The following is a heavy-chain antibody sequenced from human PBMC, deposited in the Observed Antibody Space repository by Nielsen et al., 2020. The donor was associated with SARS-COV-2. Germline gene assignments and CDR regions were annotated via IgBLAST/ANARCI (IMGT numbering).Heavy chain of an antibody. V-gene: IGHV3-74*01. CDR1: GFTFDDYA. CDR2: INSDGSST. J-gene: IGHJ4*02. CDR3: ARGGLTFGGVIVR. Sequence: GESLKISCAASGFTFDDYAMHWVRQAPGKGLVWVSHINSDGSSTSYADSVKGRLTISRDNAKNTLYLQMNSLRVEDTAVYYCARGGLTFGGVIVRWGQGTLVTVSS. D-gene: IGHD3-16*02.